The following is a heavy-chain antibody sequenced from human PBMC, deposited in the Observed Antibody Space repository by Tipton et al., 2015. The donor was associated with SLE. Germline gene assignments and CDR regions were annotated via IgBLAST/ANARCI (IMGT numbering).Heavy chain of an antibody. V-gene: IGHV3-21*01. CDR3: ARDRGYSGYDPPGYFDY. D-gene: IGHD5-12*01. Sequence: QLVQSGGGVVQPGTSLRLSCAASGFSFSSFSIHWVRQAPGKGLEWVSSISGSSTYIYYADSVRGRFTISRDNAKNSLYLQMSSLRAGDSAVYYCARDRGYSGYDPPGYFDYWGQGTLVTVSS. CDR1: GFSFSSFS. CDR2: ISGSSTYI. J-gene: IGHJ4*02.